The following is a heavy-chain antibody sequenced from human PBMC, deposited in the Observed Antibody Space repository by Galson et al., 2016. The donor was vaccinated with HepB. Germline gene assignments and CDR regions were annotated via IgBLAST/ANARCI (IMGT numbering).Heavy chain of an antibody. CDR1: GFTFSSYG. D-gene: IGHD2-2*01. Sequence: SLRLSCAASGFTFSSYGMHWVRQAPGKGLEWVAVIWYDGSNEYYTDSVKGRFTISRDNSKNTLYLQMNSLRAEDTAVYYCARDKGLVPVAYCRSSSCYGRLGLDYWGQGTLVTVSS. CDR2: IWYDGSNE. J-gene: IGHJ4*02. CDR3: ARDKGLVPVAYCRSSSCYGRLGLDY. V-gene: IGHV3-33*01.